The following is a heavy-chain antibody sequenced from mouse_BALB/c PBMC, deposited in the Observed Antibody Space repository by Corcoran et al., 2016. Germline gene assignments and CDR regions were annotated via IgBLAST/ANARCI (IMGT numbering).Heavy chain of an antibody. CDR1: GFTFSGFW. J-gene: IGHJ3*01. V-gene: IGHV11-2*02. CDR3: MAFFVY. CDR2: INSDGSAI. Sequence: EVQLLETGGGLVQPGGSRGLSCEGSGFTFSGFWMSWVRQTPGKTLEWIGDINSDGSAINYAPSIKDRFTIFRDNDKSTLYLQMSNVRSEDTATYFCMAFFVYWDQGTLVTVSA.